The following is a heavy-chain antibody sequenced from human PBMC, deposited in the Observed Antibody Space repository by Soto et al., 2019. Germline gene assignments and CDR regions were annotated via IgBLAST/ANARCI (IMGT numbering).Heavy chain of an antibody. V-gene: IGHV3-30*18. J-gene: IGHJ4*02. CDR3: AKEGITPHNNFDY. Sequence: PGGSLRLSCAASGFTFSSYGMHWVRQAPGKGLEWVAVISYDGSNKYYADSVKGRFTISRDNSKNTLYLQMNSLRAEGTAVYYCAKEGITPHNNFDYWGQGTLVTVSS. CDR2: ISYDGSNK. CDR1: GFTFSSYG. D-gene: IGHD3-16*01.